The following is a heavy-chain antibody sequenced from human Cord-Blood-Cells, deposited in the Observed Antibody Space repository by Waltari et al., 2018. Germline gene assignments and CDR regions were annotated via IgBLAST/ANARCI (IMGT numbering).Heavy chain of an antibody. V-gene: IGHV1-2*02. CDR3: ARAGGGYGDYD. CDR1: GYTFTGYY. Sequence: QVQLVQSGAEVKKPGASVKVSCKASGYTFTGYYMHWVRQAPGQGLEWVGGMNPNSGGTNDAQKFQGRVTMTRDTSISTAYMELSRLRSDDTAVYYCARAGGGYGDYDWGQGTLVTVSS. J-gene: IGHJ4*02. CDR2: MNPNSGGT. D-gene: IGHD4-17*01.